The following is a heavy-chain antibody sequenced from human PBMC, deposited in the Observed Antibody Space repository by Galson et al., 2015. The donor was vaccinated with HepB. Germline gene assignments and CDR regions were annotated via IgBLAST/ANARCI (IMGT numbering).Heavy chain of an antibody. CDR3: ARENKGTYFLDP. J-gene: IGHJ5*02. CDR1: GFPVSSTH. D-gene: IGHD1-26*01. Sequence: SLRLSCAASGFPVSSTHMSWVRQAPGRGLEWVSLIYGGGTTYFADSVKGRFTISRDTSKNTLYLQMNSLRAEDTAFYYCARENKGTYFLDPWGQGTLVTVSS. V-gene: IGHV3-53*01. CDR2: IYGGGTT.